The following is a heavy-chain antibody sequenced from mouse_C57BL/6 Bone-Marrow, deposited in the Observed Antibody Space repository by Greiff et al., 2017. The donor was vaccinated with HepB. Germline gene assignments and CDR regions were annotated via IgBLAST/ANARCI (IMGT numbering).Heavy chain of an antibody. J-gene: IGHJ3*01. CDR3: ARARDYDWAWFAY. Sequence: QVQLQQPGAELVKPGASVKMSCKASGYTFTSYWITWVKQRPGQGLEWIGDIYPGSGSTNYNEKFKSKATLTVDTSSSTAYMQLSSRTSEDSAVYYCARARDYDWAWFAYWGQGTLVTVSA. CDR1: GYTFTSYW. D-gene: IGHD2-4*01. CDR2: IYPGSGST. V-gene: IGHV1-55*01.